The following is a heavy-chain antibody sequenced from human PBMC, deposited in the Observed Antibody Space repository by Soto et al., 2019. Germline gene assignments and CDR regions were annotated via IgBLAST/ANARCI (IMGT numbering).Heavy chain of an antibody. CDR2: IYPDDSDT. Sequence: PGESLKISCMGSVYSFSTYWIVWVRQMPGKGLEWMGIIYPDDSDTRYSPAFEGQVTISADKSTRTAYMQWSSLKASDTAMYYCARRHYDSTGYMDVWGQGTTVTVSS. D-gene: IGHD3-22*01. V-gene: IGHV5-51*01. CDR1: VYSFSTYW. CDR3: ARRHYDSTGYMDV. J-gene: IGHJ6*02.